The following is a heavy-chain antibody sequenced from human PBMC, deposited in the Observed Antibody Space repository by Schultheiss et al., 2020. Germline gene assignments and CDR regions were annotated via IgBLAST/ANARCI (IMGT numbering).Heavy chain of an antibody. V-gene: IGHV3-33*01. Sequence: GGSLRLSCAASGFTFSSYGMHWVRQAPGKGLEWVAVIWYDGSNKYYADSVRGRFTVSRDNSKNTLYLQMNNLRAEDTAVYYCARGVGAAGIGDYWGQGTLVTVSS. J-gene: IGHJ4*02. CDR1: GFTFSSYG. CDR2: IWYDGSNK. CDR3: ARGVGAAGIGDY. D-gene: IGHD6-13*01.